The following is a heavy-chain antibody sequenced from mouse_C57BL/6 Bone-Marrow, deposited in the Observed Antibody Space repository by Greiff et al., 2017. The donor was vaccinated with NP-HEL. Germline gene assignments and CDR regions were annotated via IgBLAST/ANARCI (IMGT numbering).Heavy chain of an antibody. CDR2: IYPRDGST. CDR1: GYTFTDHT. J-gene: IGHJ3*01. Sequence: VQRVESDAELVKPGASVKISCKVSGYTFTDHTIHWMKQRPEQGLEWIGYIYPRDGSTKYNEKFKGKATLTADKSSSTAYMQLNSLTSEDSAVYFCARDGYYYQAWFAYWGQGTLVTVSA. CDR3: ARDGYYYQAWFAY. V-gene: IGHV1-78*01. D-gene: IGHD2-3*01.